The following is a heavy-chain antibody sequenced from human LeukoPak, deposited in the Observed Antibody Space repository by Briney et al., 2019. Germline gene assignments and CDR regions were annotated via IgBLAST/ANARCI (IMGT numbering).Heavy chain of an antibody. J-gene: IGHJ6*02. D-gene: IGHD3-10*01. CDR1: GINFINSA. CDR3: AADGYYYGSRSPQLQYYYYGVDV. V-gene: IGHV1-58*01. CDR2: IVGGTGNT. Sequence: ASVKVSCTASGINFINSAVQWVRQARGQRLEWIGWIVGGTGNTKCAQKFQERVTITRDMSTNTVYMELSSLSSEDTAVYYCAADGYYYGSRSPQLQYYYYGVDVWGQGTTVTVSS.